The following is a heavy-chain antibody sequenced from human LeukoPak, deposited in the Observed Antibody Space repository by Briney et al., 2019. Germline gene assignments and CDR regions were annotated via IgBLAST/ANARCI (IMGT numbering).Heavy chain of an antibody. V-gene: IGHV3-30*18. CDR1: GFTFSSYG. J-gene: IGHJ4*02. CDR3: AKDPFIAARPTYFDY. D-gene: IGHD6-6*01. CDR2: ISYDGSNK. Sequence: PGGSLRLSCAASGFTFSSYGMPWVRQAPGKGLEWVAIISYDGSNKYYADSVKGRFTISRDNSKNTLYLQMNSLRAEDTAVYYCAKDPFIAARPTYFDYWGQGTLVTVSS.